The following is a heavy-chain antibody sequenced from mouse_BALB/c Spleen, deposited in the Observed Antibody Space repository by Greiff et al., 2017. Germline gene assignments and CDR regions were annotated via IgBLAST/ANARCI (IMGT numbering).Heavy chain of an antibody. V-gene: IGHV14-1*02. CDR1: GFNITDYY. CDR3: ARGGYY. Sequence: EVQLQQSGAELVRPGALVKLSCKASGFNITDYYMHWVKQRPEQGLEWIGWIDPENGNTIYDPKFQGKASITADTSSNTAYLQLSSLTSEDTAVYYCARGGYYWGQGTSVTVSS. CDR2: IDPENGNT. J-gene: IGHJ4*01.